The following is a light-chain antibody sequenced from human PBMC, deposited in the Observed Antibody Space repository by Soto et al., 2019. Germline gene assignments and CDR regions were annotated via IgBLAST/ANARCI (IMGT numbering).Light chain of an antibody. J-gene: IGLJ1*01. CDR2: EVS. CDR1: SSDVGGYNY. V-gene: IGLV2-14*01. Sequence: QSALTQPDSVSGSPGQSITISCTGTSSDVGGYNYVSWYQQHPGKAPKPMIYEVSNRPSGVSNRFSGSKSGNTASLTISGLQAEDEADYYCSSYTTSNTLVFGSGTKVTVL. CDR3: SSYTTSNTLV.